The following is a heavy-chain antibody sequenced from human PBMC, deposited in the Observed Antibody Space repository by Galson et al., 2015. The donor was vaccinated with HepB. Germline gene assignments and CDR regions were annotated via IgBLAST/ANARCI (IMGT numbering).Heavy chain of an antibody. V-gene: IGHV1-69*02. CDR3: ARGPTTVTDPFYYYYGMDV. D-gene: IGHD4-17*01. J-gene: IGHJ6*02. Sequence: SVKVSCKASGGTFSSYTISWVRQAPGQGLEWMGRIIPILGIANYAQKFQGRVTITADKSTSTAYMELSSLGSEDTAVYYCARGPTTVTDPFYYYYGMDVWGQGTTVTVSS. CDR1: GGTFSSYT. CDR2: IIPILGIA.